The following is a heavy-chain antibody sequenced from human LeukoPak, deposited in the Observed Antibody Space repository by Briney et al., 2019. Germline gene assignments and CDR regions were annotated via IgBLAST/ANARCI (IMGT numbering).Heavy chain of an antibody. CDR1: GGSFSGYY. D-gene: IGHD3-22*01. CDR2: INHSGSL. J-gene: IGHJ4*02. V-gene: IGHV4-34*01. Sequence: PSETLSLTCAVYGGSFSGYYWSWIRQPPGKGLEWIGEINHSGSLNYNPSLKSRVTISVDTSKNQFSLKLSSVTAADTAVYYCARLPTDLDYYDSSAGYFDYWGQGTLVTVSS. CDR3: ARLPTDLDYYDSSAGYFDY.